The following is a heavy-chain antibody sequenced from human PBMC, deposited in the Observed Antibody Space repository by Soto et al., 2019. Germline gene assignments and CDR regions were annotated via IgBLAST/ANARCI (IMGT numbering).Heavy chain of an antibody. CDR2: INHSGST. J-gene: IGHJ6*02. CDR1: GGSFSGYY. D-gene: IGHD6-13*01. CDR3: ARGYSSSWYDYYGMDL. V-gene: IGHV4-34*01. Sequence: PSETLSLTCAVYGGSFSGYYWSWIRQPPGKGLEWIGEINHSGSTNYNPSLKSRVTISVDTSKNQFSLKLSSVTAADTAVYYCARGYSSSWYDYYGMDLWGQGTTVTVSS.